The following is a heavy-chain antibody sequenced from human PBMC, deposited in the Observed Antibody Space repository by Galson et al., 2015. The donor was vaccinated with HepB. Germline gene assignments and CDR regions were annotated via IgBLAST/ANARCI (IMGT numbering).Heavy chain of an antibody. CDR1: GGSISSSSYY. V-gene: IGHV4-39*01. CDR3: ARKFKGWELLEYYFDY. Sequence: TCTVSGGSISSSSYYWGWIRQPPGKGLEWIGSIYYSGSTYYNPSLKSRVTISVDTSKNQFSLKLSSVTAADTAVYYCARKFKGWELLEYYFDYWGQGTLVTVSS. J-gene: IGHJ4*02. D-gene: IGHD1-26*01. CDR2: IYYSGST.